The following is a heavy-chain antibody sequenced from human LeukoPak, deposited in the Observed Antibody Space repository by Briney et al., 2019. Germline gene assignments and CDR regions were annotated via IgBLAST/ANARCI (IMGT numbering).Heavy chain of an antibody. CDR2: IYPGDSDT. CDR3: ARAVGVTIGTPDY. D-gene: IGHD1-26*01. CDR1: GYSFNAYY. Sequence: GESLKISCKGSGYSFNAYYIAWVRQMPGKDLEWMGAIYPGDSDTTYSPSLQGQVTISADKSATTAYLQWNSLKASDTAIYYCARAVGVTIGTPDYWGQGTLVTVSS. V-gene: IGHV5-51*01. J-gene: IGHJ4*02.